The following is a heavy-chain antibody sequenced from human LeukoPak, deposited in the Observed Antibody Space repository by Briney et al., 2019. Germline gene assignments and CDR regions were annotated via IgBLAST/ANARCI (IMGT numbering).Heavy chain of an antibody. CDR2: IKSDGSST. CDR1: GFTFSSYW. CDR3: ARGGSPPEALGDAFDI. D-gene: IGHD1-26*01. Sequence: GGSLRLSCAASGFTFSSYWMHWVRQAPGKGLVWVPRIKSDGSSTTYADSVKGRFTISRDNAKNTLYLQMNSLRAEDTAVYYCARGGSPPEALGDAFDIWGQGTMVTVSS. J-gene: IGHJ3*02. V-gene: IGHV3-74*03.